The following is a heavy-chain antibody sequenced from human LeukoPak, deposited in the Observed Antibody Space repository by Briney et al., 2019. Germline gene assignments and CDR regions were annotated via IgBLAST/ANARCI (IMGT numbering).Heavy chain of an antibody. Sequence: PGGSLRLSCAASGFTFSSYGMSWVRQAPGKGLEWVSAISGSGGSTYYADSVKGRFTISRDSSKNTLYLQMNSLRDEDTAVYYCATGRYNWSGLGAFDIWGQGTMVTVSS. CDR3: ATGRYNWSGLGAFDI. CDR2: ISGSGGST. D-gene: IGHD1-1*01. CDR1: GFTFSSYG. V-gene: IGHV3-23*01. J-gene: IGHJ3*02.